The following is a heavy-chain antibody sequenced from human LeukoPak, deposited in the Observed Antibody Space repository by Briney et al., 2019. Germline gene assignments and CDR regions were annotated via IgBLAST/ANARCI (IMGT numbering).Heavy chain of an antibody. V-gene: IGHV4-4*07. CDR3: ARGTTKYNWFDP. J-gene: IGHJ5*02. D-gene: IGHD4-11*01. Sequence: SETLSLTCTVSGGSISSYYWSWIRQPPGKGLEWIGRIYTSGSTNYNPSLKSRVTMSVDTSKNQFSLKLSSVTAADTAVYYCARGTTKYNWFDPWGQGTLVTVSS. CDR1: GGSISSYY. CDR2: IYTSGST.